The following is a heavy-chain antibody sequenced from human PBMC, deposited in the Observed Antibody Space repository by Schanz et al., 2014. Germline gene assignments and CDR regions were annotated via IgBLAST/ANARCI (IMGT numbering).Heavy chain of an antibody. Sequence: EVQLVESGGGLVQPGGSLRLSCVASGFTFSNYWMTWVRQAPGKGLEWVSYVSRSTPDIYYADSVKGRFTISRDNSKNTLYLQMNSLRAEDTAVYYCAKGRFGELSAFDIWGQGTMVTVSS. CDR2: VSRSTPDI. D-gene: IGHD3-10*01. V-gene: IGHV3-23*04. CDR1: GFTFSNYW. CDR3: AKGRFGELSAFDI. J-gene: IGHJ3*02.